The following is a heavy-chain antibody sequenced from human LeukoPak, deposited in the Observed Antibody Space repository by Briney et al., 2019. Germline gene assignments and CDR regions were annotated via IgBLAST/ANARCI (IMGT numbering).Heavy chain of an antibody. CDR2: IWYDGSNK. J-gene: IGHJ4*02. CDR1: GFTFSSYG. V-gene: IGHV3-33*01. D-gene: IGHD2-15*01. Sequence: PGGSLRLSCAASGFTFSSYGMHWVRQAPGKGLEWVAVIWYDGSNKYYADSVKGRFTISRDNSKNTLYLQMNSLRAEDTAVYYCASDSYCNGNRCYLTTPYWGQGTLVTVSS. CDR3: ASDSYCNGNRCYLTTPY.